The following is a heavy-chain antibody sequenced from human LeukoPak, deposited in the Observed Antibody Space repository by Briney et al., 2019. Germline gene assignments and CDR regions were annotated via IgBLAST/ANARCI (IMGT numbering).Heavy chain of an antibody. Sequence: GASVKVSCKASGYTFTGYYMHWVRQAPGQGLEWMGWINPNSGGTNYAQKFQGRVTMTRDTSISTAYMELSRLRSDDTAVYYCYSGSYYVGVRPMDVWDQGTTVTVSS. J-gene: IGHJ6*02. CDR2: INPNSGGT. V-gene: IGHV1-2*02. CDR1: GYTFTGYY. CDR3: YSGSYYVGVRPMDV. D-gene: IGHD1-26*01.